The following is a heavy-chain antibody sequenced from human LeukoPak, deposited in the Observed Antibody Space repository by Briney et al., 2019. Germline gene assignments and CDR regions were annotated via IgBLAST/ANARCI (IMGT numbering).Heavy chain of an antibody. CDR3: ARDFSGALWFGEP. J-gene: IGHJ4*02. Sequence: SETLSLTCAVSGGSISSGGYSWSWIRQPPGKGLEWIGYIYHSGSTYYNPSLKSRVTISVDRSKNQFSLKLSSVTAADTAVYYCARDFSGALWFGEPRGQGTLVTVSS. CDR1: GGSISSGGYS. V-gene: IGHV4-30-2*01. D-gene: IGHD3-10*01. CDR2: IYHSGST.